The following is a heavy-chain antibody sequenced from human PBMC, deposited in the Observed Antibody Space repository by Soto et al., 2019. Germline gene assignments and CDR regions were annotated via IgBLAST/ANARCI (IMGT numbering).Heavy chain of an antibody. Sequence: GSLRLSCAASGFTFSSYSMNWVRQAPGKGLEWVSSISSSSSYIYYADSVKGRFTISRDNAKNSLYLQMNSLRAEDTAVYYCARDSSGYGVDYWGQGTLVTVSS. D-gene: IGHD3-22*01. CDR1: GFTFSSYS. J-gene: IGHJ4*02. CDR3: ARDSSGYGVDY. CDR2: ISSSSSYI. V-gene: IGHV3-21*01.